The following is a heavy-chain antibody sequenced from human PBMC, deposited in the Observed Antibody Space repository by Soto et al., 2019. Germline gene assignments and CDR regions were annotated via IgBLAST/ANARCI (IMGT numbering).Heavy chain of an antibody. Sequence: EVQLLESGGGLVQPGGSLRLSCAASGFTFSSYAMSWVRQAPGKGLEWVAAISGSGGSTYYADSVKGRFTISRDNSKNTRYLQKNSLRAEDTAVYYCAKPLDTAMVTNFGYWGQGTLVTVSS. CDR2: ISGSGGST. D-gene: IGHD5-18*01. V-gene: IGHV3-23*01. J-gene: IGHJ4*02. CDR1: GFTFSSYA. CDR3: AKPLDTAMVTNFGY.